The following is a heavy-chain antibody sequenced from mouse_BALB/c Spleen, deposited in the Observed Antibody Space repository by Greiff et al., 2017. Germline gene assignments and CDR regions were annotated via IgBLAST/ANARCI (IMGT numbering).Heavy chain of an antibody. CDR3: ARQLGLPYYYAMDY. Sequence: VQLKESGPGLVKPSQSLSLTCSVTGYSITSGYYWNWIRQFPGNKLEWMGYISYDGSNNYNPSLKNRISITRDTSKNQFFLKLNSVTTEDTATYYCARQLGLPYYYAMDYWGQGTSVTVSS. D-gene: IGHD3-1*01. V-gene: IGHV3-6*02. CDR2: ISYDGSN. J-gene: IGHJ4*01. CDR1: GYSITSGYY.